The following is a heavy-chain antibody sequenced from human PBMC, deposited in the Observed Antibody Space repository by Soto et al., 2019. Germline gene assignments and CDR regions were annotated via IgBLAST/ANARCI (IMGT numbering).Heavy chain of an antibody. J-gene: IGHJ6*02. Sequence: GGSLRHSCAASGFTFSSYAMHWVRQAPGKGLEWVAVISYDGSNKYYADSVKGRFTISRDNSKNTLYLQMNSLRAEDTAVYYCARDSGGKRGYQLLFNPGNYYYYYGMDVWGQGTTVTVSS. CDR1: GFTFSSYA. CDR2: ISYDGSNK. D-gene: IGHD2-2*01. CDR3: ARDSGGKRGYQLLFNPGNYYYYYGMDV. V-gene: IGHV3-30-3*01.